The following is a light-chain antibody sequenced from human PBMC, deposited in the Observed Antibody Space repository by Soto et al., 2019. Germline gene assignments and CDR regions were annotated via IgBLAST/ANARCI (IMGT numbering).Light chain of an antibody. CDR3: QQLNKLPFP. CDR2: SAS. CDR1: QSVNNN. V-gene: IGKV3-15*01. Sequence: EIVMTQSPVTLSVSPGERATLSCTASQSVNNNVAWYQQKPGHTPRLLIYSASIGATGTPARFSGSGSGSDFPLTISQLQAEEFAVYFCQQLNKLPFPFRPGAKVDIK. J-gene: IGKJ3*01.